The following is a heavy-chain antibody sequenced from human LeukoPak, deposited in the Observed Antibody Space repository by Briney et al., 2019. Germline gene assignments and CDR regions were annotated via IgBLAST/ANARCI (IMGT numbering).Heavy chain of an antibody. CDR1: GYTFNNYA. V-gene: IGHV7-4-1*02. Sequence: ASVKVSCKASGYTFNNYAMNWVRQAPGQGLEWMGWINTNTGNPTYAQGFTGRFVFSLDTSVSTAYLQISSLKAEDTAVYYCARWSPWSGSYWTFDYWGQGTLVTVSS. D-gene: IGHD1-26*01. CDR3: ARWSPWSGSYWTFDY. CDR2: INTNTGNP. J-gene: IGHJ4*02.